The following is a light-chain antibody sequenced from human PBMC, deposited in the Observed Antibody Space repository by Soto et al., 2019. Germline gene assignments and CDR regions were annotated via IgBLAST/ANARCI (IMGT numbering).Light chain of an antibody. J-gene: IGKJ5*01. CDR2: DAS. Sequence: RVMAQSPATLSLSPGARATLSCRASQSVSSYLAWYQQKPGQAPRLLIYDASNRATGIPARFSGSGSGTDFSLTISSLEPEDFAVYCCQQQKASGQGTRLEIK. V-gene: IGKV3-11*01. CDR3: QQQKA. CDR1: QSVSSY.